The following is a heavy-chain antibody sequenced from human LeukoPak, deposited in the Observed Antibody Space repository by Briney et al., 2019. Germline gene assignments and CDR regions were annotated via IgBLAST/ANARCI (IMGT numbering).Heavy chain of an antibody. CDR1: GGTFISYT. CDR3: ARDRSLSCSSTSCYSID. J-gene: IGHJ4*02. V-gene: IGHV1-69*04. CDR2: IIPILGIA. Sequence: ASVKVSCKASGGTFISYTISWVRQAPGQGLEWMGRIIPILGIANYAQKFQGRVTITADKSTSTAYMELSSLRSEDTAVYYCARDRSLSCSSTSCYSIDWGQGTLVTVSS. D-gene: IGHD2-2*01.